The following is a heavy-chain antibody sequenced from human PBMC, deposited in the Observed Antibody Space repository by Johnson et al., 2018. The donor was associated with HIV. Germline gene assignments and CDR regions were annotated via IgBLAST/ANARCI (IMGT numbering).Heavy chain of an antibody. V-gene: IGHV3-73*01. D-gene: IGHD6-13*01. Sequence: VHLVESGGVVVQPGGSLRLSCAASGFTFDDYTMHWVRQASGKGLEWVGRIRSKANSYATAYAASVKGRFTISRDDSKNTAYLQMNSLRAEDTAVYYCAKSYSSSWYTDAFDIWGQGTMVTVSS. J-gene: IGHJ3*02. CDR2: IRSKANSYAT. CDR3: AKSYSSSWYTDAFDI. CDR1: GFTFDDYT.